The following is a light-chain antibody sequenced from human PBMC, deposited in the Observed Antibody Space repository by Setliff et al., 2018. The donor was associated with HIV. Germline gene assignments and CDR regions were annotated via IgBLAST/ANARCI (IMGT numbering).Light chain of an antibody. V-gene: IGLV2-14*03. Sequence: QSALTQPASVSGTPGQSITISCIGTNSDVGGYNYVSWYQQHPGKAPKLLIYDVSDRPSGVSRRFSGSKSGNTASLTISGLQAEDEADYYCKSYTGSSPLYVFGSGT. CDR1: NSDVGGYNY. J-gene: IGLJ1*01. CDR3: KSYTGSSPLYV. CDR2: DVS.